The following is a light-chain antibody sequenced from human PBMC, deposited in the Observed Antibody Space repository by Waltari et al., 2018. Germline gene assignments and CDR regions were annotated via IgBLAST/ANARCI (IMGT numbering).Light chain of an antibody. CDR3: SSYAGSSKGV. CDR2: AVS. V-gene: IGLV2-23*02. Sequence: QSALTQPASVSGSPGQSITISCTGTSSDVGNYKRVSWYQQHPGQAPKLMIYAVSKRPSGVSDRFSGSKSGEMACLTISGLQPEDKAEYFCSSYAGSSKGVFGGGTKVTVL. CDR1: SSDVGNYKR. J-gene: IGLJ2*01.